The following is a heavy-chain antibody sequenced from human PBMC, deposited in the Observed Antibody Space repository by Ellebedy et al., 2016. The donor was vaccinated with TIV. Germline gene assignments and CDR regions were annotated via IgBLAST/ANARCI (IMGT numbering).Heavy chain of an antibody. CDR1: GYTFTGYY. J-gene: IGHJ6*02. V-gene: IGHV1-2*04. D-gene: IGHD6-13*01. CDR3: ARGEAAAGMYYYYGMDV. Sequence: AASVKVSCKASGYTFTGYYMHWARQAPGQGLEWMGWINPNSGGTNYAQKFQGWVTMTRDTSISTAYMELSRLRSDDTAVYYCARGEAAAGMYYYYGMDVWGQGTTVTVSS. CDR2: INPNSGGT.